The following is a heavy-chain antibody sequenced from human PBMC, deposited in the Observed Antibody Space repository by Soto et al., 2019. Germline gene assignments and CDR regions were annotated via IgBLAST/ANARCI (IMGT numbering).Heavy chain of an antibody. V-gene: IGHV3-23*01. CDR2: ISGSGGST. CDR1: GFTFISYA. J-gene: IGHJ5*02. D-gene: IGHD3-22*01. CDR3: AKDHSDDYYDSSGYYAGVWFDP. Sequence: XASLGLSGAASGFTFISYAMSWVRQAPGKGLEWVSAISGSGGSTYYADSVKGRFTISRDNSKNTLYLQMNSLRAEETAVYYCAKDHSDDYYDSSGYYAGVWFDPWGQGTLVTVSS.